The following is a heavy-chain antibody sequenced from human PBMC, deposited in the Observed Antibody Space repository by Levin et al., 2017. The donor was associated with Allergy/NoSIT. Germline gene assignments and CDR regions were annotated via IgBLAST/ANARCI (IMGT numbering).Heavy chain of an antibody. CDR2: IKSKTDGGTT. CDR1: GFTFNNAW. D-gene: IGHD3-22*01. CDR3: ATVARDYYYSDY. Sequence: PGGSLRLSCAASGFTFNNAWMSWVRQAPGRGLEWVGRIKSKTDGGTTEYAAPVKGRFTISRDDSKTTLYLQMNSLETEDTAVYYCATVARDYYYSDYWGQGTLVTVSS. J-gene: IGHJ4*02. V-gene: IGHV3-15*01.